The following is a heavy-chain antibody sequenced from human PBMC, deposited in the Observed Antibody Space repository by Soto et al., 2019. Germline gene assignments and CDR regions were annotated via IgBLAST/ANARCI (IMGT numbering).Heavy chain of an antibody. J-gene: IGHJ4*02. Sequence: EVQLVESGGGLVQPGGSLKLSCAASGFTFSGSAMHWVRQASGKGLEWVGRIRSKANSYATAYAASVKGRFTISRDDSKNTAYLQMNSLKTEDTAVYYCTSSGEWELQHYFDYWGQGTLVTVSS. CDR1: GFTFSGSA. V-gene: IGHV3-73*02. CDR3: TSSGEWELQHYFDY. D-gene: IGHD1-26*01. CDR2: IRSKANSYAT.